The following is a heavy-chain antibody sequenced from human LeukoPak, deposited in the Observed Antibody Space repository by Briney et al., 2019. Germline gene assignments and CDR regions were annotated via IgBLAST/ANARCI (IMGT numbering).Heavy chain of an antibody. J-gene: IGHJ4*02. CDR2: ISSSSSTK. CDR3: ARDPLWAVAGTEYYFDY. Sequence: GGSLRLSCAASGFTFSSYSMNWVRQAPGKGLEWVSYISSSSSTKYYADSVKGRFTISRDNAKNSLYLQMNSLRAEDTAVYYCARDPLWAVAGTEYYFDYWGQGTLVTVSS. V-gene: IGHV3-48*04. CDR1: GFTFSSYS. D-gene: IGHD6-19*01.